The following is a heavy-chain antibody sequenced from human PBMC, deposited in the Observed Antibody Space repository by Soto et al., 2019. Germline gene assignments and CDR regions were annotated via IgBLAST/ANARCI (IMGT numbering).Heavy chain of an antibody. D-gene: IGHD6-6*01. V-gene: IGHV1-18*01. CDR3: ARVSLSIAARGNWFDP. CDR1: GYSFTSYG. Sequence: ASVKVSCKAAGYSFTSYGISWVRPAPGQGLEWMGWISAYNRNANYAQNLRDTVTMTTDTSTSTAYMELRSLRSEDTAVYYCARVSLSIAARGNWFDPGGQGTLVTVSS. CDR2: ISAYNRNA. J-gene: IGHJ5*02.